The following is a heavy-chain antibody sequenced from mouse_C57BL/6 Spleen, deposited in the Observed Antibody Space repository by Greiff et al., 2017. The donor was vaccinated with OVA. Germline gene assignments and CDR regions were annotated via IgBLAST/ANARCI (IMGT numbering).Heavy chain of an antibody. J-gene: IGHJ3*01. V-gene: IGHV1-26*01. CDR3: ARGDYSNYGGFAY. Sequence: EVQLQQSGPELVKPGASVKISCKASGYTFTDYYMNWVKQSHGKSLEWIGDINPNNGGTSYNQKFKGKATLTVDKSSSTAYMELRSLTSEDSAVYYGARGDYSNYGGFAYWGQGTLVTVSA. CDR2: INPNNGGT. CDR1: GYTFTDYY. D-gene: IGHD2-5*01.